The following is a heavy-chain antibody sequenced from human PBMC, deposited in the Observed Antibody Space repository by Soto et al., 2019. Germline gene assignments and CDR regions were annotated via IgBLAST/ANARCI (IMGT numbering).Heavy chain of an antibody. CDR2: ISGDGRAT. CDR3: AKITRS. D-gene: IGHD3-3*01. CDR1: GFTISSSA. Sequence: EVQVLESGGGLVQPGGSLRLSCAASGFTISSSAMTWVRQAPGKGLEWISSISGDGRATYYADSGKGRFTISRDSSKTTLYLQMNGLRVEDTATYFCAKITRSWGRGTLVTVAS. J-gene: IGHJ5*02. V-gene: IGHV3-23*01.